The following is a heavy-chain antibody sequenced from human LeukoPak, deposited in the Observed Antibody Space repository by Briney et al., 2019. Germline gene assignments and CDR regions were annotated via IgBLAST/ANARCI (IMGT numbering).Heavy chain of an antibody. J-gene: IGHJ6*03. V-gene: IGHV4-59*01. CDR2: IYYSGST. Sequence: PSETLSLTCTVSGGSISSYYWSWIRQPPGKGLEWIGYIYYSGSTNYNPSLKSRVTISVDTSKNQFSLKLSSVTAADTAVYYCARAKKGYYYYMDVWGKRTTVTVSS. CDR3: ARAKKGYYYYMDV. CDR1: GGSISSYY.